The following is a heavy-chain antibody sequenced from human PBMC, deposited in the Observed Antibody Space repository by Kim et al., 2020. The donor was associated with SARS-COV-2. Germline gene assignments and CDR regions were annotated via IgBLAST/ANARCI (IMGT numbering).Heavy chain of an antibody. J-gene: IGHJ4*02. Sequence: YAESVEGRFTISRDNSKNTLYLQMNSLRAEDTAVYYCVRGDWGDYWGQGTLVIVSS. D-gene: IGHD7-27*01. V-gene: IGHV3-23*05. CDR3: VRGDWGDY.